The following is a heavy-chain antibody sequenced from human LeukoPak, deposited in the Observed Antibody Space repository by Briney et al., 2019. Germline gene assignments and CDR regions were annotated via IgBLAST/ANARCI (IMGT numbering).Heavy chain of an antibody. CDR2: IFPSGGEI. V-gene: IGHV3-23*01. J-gene: IGHJ4*02. CDR1: GFTFINAW. CDR3: ATYRQVLLPFES. D-gene: IGHD2-8*02. Sequence: GGSLRLSCVASGFTFINAWVAWVRQAPGTGLEWVSSIFPSGGEIHYADSVRGRFTISRDNSKSTLSLQMNSLRAEDTAIYYCATYRQVLLPFESWGQGTLVTVSS.